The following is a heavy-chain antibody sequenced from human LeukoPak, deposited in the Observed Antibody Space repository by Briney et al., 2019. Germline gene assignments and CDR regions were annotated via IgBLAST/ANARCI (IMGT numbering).Heavy chain of an antibody. CDR3: ARSGHYDSSGYLRAYYYYYGMDV. CDR2: INHSGST. J-gene: IGHJ6*02. CDR1: GGSFSGYY. V-gene: IGHV4-34*01. Sequence: TTSETLSLACAVYGGSFSGYYWSWIRQPPGKGLEWIGEINHSGSTNYNPSLKSRVTISVDTSKNQFSLKLSSVTAADTAVYYCARSGHYDSSGYLRAYYYYYGMDVWGQGTTVTVSS. D-gene: IGHD3-22*01.